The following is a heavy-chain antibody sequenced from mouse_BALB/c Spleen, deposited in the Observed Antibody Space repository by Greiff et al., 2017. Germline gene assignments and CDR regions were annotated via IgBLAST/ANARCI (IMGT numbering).Heavy chain of an antibody. J-gene: IGHJ3*01. Sequence: DVMLVESGGGLVQPGGSLKLSCAASGFTFSSYGMSWVRQTPDKRLELVATINSNGGSTYYPDSVKGRFTISRDNAKNTLYLQMSSLKSEDTAMYYCARDDYDGWFAYWGQGTLVTVSA. V-gene: IGHV5-6-3*01. D-gene: IGHD2-4*01. CDR3: ARDDYDGWFAY. CDR2: INSNGGST. CDR1: GFTFSSYG.